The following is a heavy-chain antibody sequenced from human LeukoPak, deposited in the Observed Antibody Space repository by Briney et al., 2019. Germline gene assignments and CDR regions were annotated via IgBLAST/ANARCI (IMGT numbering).Heavy chain of an antibody. CDR1: GFTVSSNY. V-gene: IGHV3-53*01. D-gene: IGHD1-26*01. J-gene: IGHJ2*01. Sequence: GGALRLSCAASGFTVSSNYMSWVRQAPGKGLEWVSVIYSGGSTYYADYVKGRFTISRDNSKNTLYLQMNTVRAEDTDIYYCAKDRTVGASYWYFDLWGRGTLVTVSS. CDR3: AKDRTVGASYWYFDL. CDR2: IYSGGST.